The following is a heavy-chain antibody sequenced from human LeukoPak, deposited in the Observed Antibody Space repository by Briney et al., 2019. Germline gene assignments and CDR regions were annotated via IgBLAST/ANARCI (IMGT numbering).Heavy chain of an antibody. D-gene: IGHD3-10*01. Sequence: GGSLRLSCAASGFTFSNYAMSWVRQAPGKGLEWVSAISSSGGRTYYANSVKGRFTISRDNSKNTLYLQMNSLRAEDTAVYYCAKDNRAYYGSGSYYIDYWGQGTLVTVSS. CDR1: GFTFSNYA. CDR2: ISSSGGRT. CDR3: AKDNRAYYGSGSYYIDY. J-gene: IGHJ4*02. V-gene: IGHV3-23*01.